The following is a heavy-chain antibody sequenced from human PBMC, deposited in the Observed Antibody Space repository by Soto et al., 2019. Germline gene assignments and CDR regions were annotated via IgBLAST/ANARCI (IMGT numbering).Heavy chain of an antibody. D-gene: IGHD1-1*01. Sequence: EVQLVESGGGLVQPGGSLRLSCAASGFNFYDYYMSWVHQAPGKGLEWVANINEDGSDKRYVDSVKGRFTISRDNAKNSLYLQMSSLRTEDTGVYYCARVASGSYDYWGQGNLVTVSS. V-gene: IGHV3-7*01. J-gene: IGHJ4*02. CDR1: GFNFYDYY. CDR2: INEDGSDK. CDR3: ARVASGSYDY.